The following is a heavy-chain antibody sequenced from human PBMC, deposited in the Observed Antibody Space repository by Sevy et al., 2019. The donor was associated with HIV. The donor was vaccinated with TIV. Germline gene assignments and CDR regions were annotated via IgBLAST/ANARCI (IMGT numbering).Heavy chain of an antibody. D-gene: IGHD2-2*01. Sequence: GGSLRLSCAASGFTFSDYYMSWIRQAPGKGLEWVSYISSSSSYTNYAESVKGRFTISRDNAKNSLYLQMNSLRAEDTAVYYCARGGDIVVVPAAFMDVWGQGTTVTVSS. CDR1: GFTFSDYY. V-gene: IGHV3-11*06. J-gene: IGHJ6*02. CDR2: ISSSSSYT. CDR3: ARGGDIVVVPAAFMDV.